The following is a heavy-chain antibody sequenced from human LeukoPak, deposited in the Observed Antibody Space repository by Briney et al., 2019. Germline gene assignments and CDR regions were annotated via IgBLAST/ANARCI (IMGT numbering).Heavy chain of an antibody. D-gene: IGHD2-2*01. CDR1: GFTFSSYS. CDR2: ISSSSSYI. CDR3: ARGGTSRSIDY. Sequence: GGSLRLSCAASGFTFSSYSMNWVRQAPGKGLEWVSSISSSSSYIYYADSVKGRFTISRDNAKNSLYLQMNSLRAEDTAAYYCARGGTSRSIDYWGQGTLVTVSS. V-gene: IGHV3-21*01. J-gene: IGHJ4*02.